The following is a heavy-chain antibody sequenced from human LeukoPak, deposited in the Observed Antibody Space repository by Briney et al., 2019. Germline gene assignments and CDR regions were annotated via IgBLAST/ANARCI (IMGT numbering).Heavy chain of an antibody. CDR1: GFTFSSYD. Sequence: TGGSLRLSCAASGFTFSSYDMHCVRQATGKGLEWVSAIGTAGDTYYPGSVKGRFTISRENAKNSLYLQMNSLRAGDTAVYYCARGETTLSGNGGSIDYWGQGTLVTVSS. J-gene: IGHJ4*02. V-gene: IGHV3-13*01. D-gene: IGHD4-17*01. CDR3: ARGETTLSGNGGSIDY. CDR2: IGTAGDT.